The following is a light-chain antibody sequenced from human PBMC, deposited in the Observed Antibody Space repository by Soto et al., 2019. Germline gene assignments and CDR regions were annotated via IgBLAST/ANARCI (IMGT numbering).Light chain of an antibody. CDR1: ESISDY. CDR3: QQTFSHLLS. Sequence: IQLTQSPSSLSASVGDRVTIFCRASESISDYLNWYQLKSGEAPKVLIYSASTLRGGVPSRFSGTGPGTEFTLTISSLQPEDVSTYYCQQTFSHLLSFGGGTTVEIK. V-gene: IGKV1-39*01. J-gene: IGKJ4*01. CDR2: SAS.